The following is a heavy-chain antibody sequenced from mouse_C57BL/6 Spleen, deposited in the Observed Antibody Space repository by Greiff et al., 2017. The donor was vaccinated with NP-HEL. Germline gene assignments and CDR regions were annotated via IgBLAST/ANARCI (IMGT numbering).Heavy chain of an antibody. Sequence: VQLQQPGAELVKPGASVKLSCKASGYTFTSYWMQWVKQRPGQGLEWIGEIDPSDSYTNYNQKFKGKATLTVDTSSSTAYMQLSSLTSEDSAVYYCAHYGNYYFDYWGQGTTLTVSS. CDR3: AHYGNYYFDY. D-gene: IGHD2-1*01. V-gene: IGHV1-50*01. J-gene: IGHJ2*01. CDR1: GYTFTSYW. CDR2: IDPSDSYT.